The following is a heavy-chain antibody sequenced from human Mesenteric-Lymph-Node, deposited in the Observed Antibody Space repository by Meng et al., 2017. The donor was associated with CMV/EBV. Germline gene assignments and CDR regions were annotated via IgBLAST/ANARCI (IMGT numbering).Heavy chain of an antibody. J-gene: IGHJ4*02. CDR2: GNPNDGGT. CDR1: GTHLTRYD. CDR3: ARGGGASKLDY. Sequence: KASGTHLTRYDNNLGQQGTGQGLEGKGVGNPNDGGTNYAQKFQGRVTMTRDTSISTAYMELNSLTPDDTAVYYCARGGGASKLDYWGQGTLVTVSS. D-gene: IGHD1-26*01. V-gene: IGHV1-2*02.